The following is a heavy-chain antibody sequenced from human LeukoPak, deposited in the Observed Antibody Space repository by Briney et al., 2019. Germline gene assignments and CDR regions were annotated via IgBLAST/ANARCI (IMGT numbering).Heavy chain of an antibody. Sequence: SETLSLACTVAAASIGGYLWGWIRQPAGKGLEWIGRIHDNGDSNHNPTLKSRVTMALDTSGNQVSLKLTTVTAEDTAVYYCARAPSGCGGTCSFDHWGQGTLVTVSS. CDR2: IHDNGDS. CDR3: ARAPSGCGGTCSFDH. J-gene: IGHJ4*02. D-gene: IGHD2-15*01. V-gene: IGHV4-4*07. CDR1: AASIGGYL.